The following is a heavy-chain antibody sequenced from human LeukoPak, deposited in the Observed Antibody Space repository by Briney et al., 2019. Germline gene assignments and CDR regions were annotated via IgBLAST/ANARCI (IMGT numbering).Heavy chain of an antibody. D-gene: IGHD6-19*01. Sequence: GGSLRLSCAASGFTFSDYYMSWIRQAPGKGLEWVSYISSSGSTIYYADSVKGRFTISRDNAKNSLYLQMNGLRAEDTAVYYCARVFRSSGWRHFDYWGQGTLVTVSS. CDR1: GFTFSDYY. J-gene: IGHJ4*02. V-gene: IGHV3-11*04. CDR3: ARVFRSSGWRHFDY. CDR2: ISSSGSTI.